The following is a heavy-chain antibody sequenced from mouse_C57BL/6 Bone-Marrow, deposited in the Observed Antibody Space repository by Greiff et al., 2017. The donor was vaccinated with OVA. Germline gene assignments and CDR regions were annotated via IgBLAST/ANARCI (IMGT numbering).Heavy chain of an antibody. Sequence: VKLMESGAELVKPGASVKMSCKASGYTFTTYPIEWMKQNHGKSLEWIGNFHPYNDDTKYNEKFKGKATLTVEKSSSTVYLELSRLTSDDSAVYYCARGLLLRSYWYFDVWGTGTTVTVSS. CDR3: ARGLLLRSYWYFDV. D-gene: IGHD1-1*01. J-gene: IGHJ1*03. CDR1: GYTFTTYP. CDR2: FHPYNDDT. V-gene: IGHV1-47*01.